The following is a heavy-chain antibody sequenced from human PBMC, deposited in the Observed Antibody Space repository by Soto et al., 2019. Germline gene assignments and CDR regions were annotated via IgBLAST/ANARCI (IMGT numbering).Heavy chain of an antibody. D-gene: IGHD3-3*01. J-gene: IGHJ3*02. CDR3: ARGRHYDFWSGYFKAIDI. CDR2: MNPNSGNT. V-gene: IGHV1-8*01. Sequence: ASVKVSCKASGYTFTSYDINWVRQATGQGLEWMGWMNPNSGNTGYAQKFQGRVTMTRNTSISTAYMELSSLRSEDTAVYYCARGRHYDFWSGYFKAIDIWGQGTMVTVSS. CDR1: GYTFTSYD.